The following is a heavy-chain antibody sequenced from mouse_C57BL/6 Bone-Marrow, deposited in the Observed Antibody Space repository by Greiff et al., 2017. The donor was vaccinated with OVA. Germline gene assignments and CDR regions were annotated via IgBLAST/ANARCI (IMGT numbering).Heavy chain of an antibody. CDR2: IYPRSGNT. D-gene: IGHD5-5*01. Sequence: QVQLQQSGAELARPGASVKLSCKASGYTFTSYGISWVKQRTGQGLEWIGEIYPRSGNTYYNEKFKGKATLTADKSSSTAYLDLRSVTSEDSAVYFCARSFYLGWYFDVWGTGTTVTVSS. V-gene: IGHV1-81*01. CDR3: ARSFYLGWYFDV. J-gene: IGHJ1*03. CDR1: GYTFTSYG.